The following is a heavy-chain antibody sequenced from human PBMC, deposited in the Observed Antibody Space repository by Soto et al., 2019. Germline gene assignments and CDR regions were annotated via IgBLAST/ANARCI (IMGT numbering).Heavy chain of an antibody. CDR2: IIPIFGTA. CDR1: GGTFSSYA. J-gene: IGHJ4*02. Sequence: SVKVSCKASGGTFSSYAISWVRQAPGQGLEWMGGIIPIFGTANYAQKFQGRVTITADKSTSTAYMELSSLRSEDTAVYYCARVGSSGYYLDYWGQGTQVTVSS. D-gene: IGHD3-22*01. CDR3: ARVGSSGYYLDY. V-gene: IGHV1-69*06.